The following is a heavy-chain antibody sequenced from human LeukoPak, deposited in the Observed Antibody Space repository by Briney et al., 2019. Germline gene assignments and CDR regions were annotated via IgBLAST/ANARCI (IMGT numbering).Heavy chain of an antibody. CDR3: AKAYGYCTTTSCSHEEFDY. D-gene: IGHD2-2*01. J-gene: IGHJ4*02. V-gene: IGHV3-30*18. CDR1: GFTFSNYG. CDR2: ISYDGSNK. Sequence: PGGSLRLSCAASGFTFSNYGMHWVRQAPGKGLEWVAVISYDGSNKYYADSVKGRFAISRDNSKNTLYPQMNSLRAEDTAVYYCAKAYGYCTTTSCSHEEFDYWGQGTLDTVSS.